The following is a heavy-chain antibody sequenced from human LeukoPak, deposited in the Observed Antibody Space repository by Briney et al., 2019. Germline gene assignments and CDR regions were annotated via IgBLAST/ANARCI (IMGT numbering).Heavy chain of an antibody. CDR2: ISSSSSTI. J-gene: IGHJ6*02. D-gene: IGHD3-3*02. CDR3: ARDTGKAIFGVVLYYYGMDV. CDR1: GFTFSSYA. V-gene: IGHV3-48*01. Sequence: GGSLRPSCAASGFTFSSYAMSWVRQAPGKGLEWVSYISSSSSTIYYADSVKGRFTISRDNAKNSLYLQMNSLRAEDTAVYYCARDTGKAIFGVVLYYYGMDVWGQGTTVTVSS.